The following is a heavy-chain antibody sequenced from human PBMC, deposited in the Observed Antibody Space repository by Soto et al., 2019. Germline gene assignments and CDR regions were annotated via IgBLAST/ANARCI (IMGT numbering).Heavy chain of an antibody. J-gene: IGHJ4*02. CDR3: ARAIYSSGWSFDY. CDR2: IYHSGST. CDR1: GGSISSSNW. Sequence: SETLSLTCAVSGGSISSSNWWSWVRQPPGKGLEWIGEIYHSGSTNYNPSLKSQVTISVDKSKNHFSLKLSSVTAADTAVYYCARAIYSSGWSFDYWGQGTLVTVS. V-gene: IGHV4-4*02. D-gene: IGHD6-19*01.